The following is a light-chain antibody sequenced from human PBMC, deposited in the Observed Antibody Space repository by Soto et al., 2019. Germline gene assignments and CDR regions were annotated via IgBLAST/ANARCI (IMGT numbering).Light chain of an antibody. J-gene: IGKJ5*01. CDR3: QQRSDSIT. V-gene: IGKV3-11*01. CDR1: QSISDT. CDR2: DAS. Sequence: EIVMTQSPATLSVSPGGRATLSFRASQSISDTLAWFQQRPGQTPRLLIYDASTRAPGIPARFSGRGSGADFTLTISSLEPEDFAVYYCQQRSDSITFGQGTRLEI.